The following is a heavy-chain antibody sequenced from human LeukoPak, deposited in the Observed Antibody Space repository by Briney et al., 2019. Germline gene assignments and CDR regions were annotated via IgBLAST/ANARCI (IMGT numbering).Heavy chain of an antibody. CDR3: ARNRQWLLADY. Sequence: GGSLRLSCAASGLIVSSNYMSWVRQAPGQGLEWVANTKQDETEKHYADSVKGRFTISRDNAQNSLYLQMNSLRAEDTAVYFCARNRQWLLADYWGQGIVVTVSS. J-gene: IGHJ4*02. V-gene: IGHV3-7*04. CDR2: TKQDETEK. D-gene: IGHD3-22*01. CDR1: GLIVSSNY.